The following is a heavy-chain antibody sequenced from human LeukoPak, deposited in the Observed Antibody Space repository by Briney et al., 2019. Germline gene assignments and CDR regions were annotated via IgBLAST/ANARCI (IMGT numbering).Heavy chain of an antibody. Sequence: GGSLRLSCAVSGFASGSEAMSWVRQSPARGLEWVASISPGGGTTYYADYVKGRFTISRDNSKNTLYLQMNSLRAEDTAVYYCCTSPSFGSSWYQFNYWGQGALVIVSS. CDR3: CTSPSFGSSWYQFNY. CDR1: GFASGSEA. J-gene: IGHJ4*02. D-gene: IGHD6-13*01. CDR2: ISPGGGTT. V-gene: IGHV3-23*01.